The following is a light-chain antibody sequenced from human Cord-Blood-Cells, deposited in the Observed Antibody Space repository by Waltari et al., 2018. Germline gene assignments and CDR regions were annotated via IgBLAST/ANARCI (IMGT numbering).Light chain of an antibody. CDR3: CSYAGSSIVV. J-gene: IGLJ2*01. Sequence: QSALTQPPSVSGSPGQSITIPCTGTSSDVGSYNFVSWYQQHPGKPPKLMIYEGSKRPSGVSNRFSGSKSGNTASLTISGLQAEDEADYYCCSYAGSSIVVFGGGTKLTVL. V-gene: IGLV2-23*01. CDR1: SSDVGSYNF. CDR2: EGS.